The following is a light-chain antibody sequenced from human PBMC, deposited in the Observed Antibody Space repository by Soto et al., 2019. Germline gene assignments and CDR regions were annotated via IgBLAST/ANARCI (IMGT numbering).Light chain of an antibody. CDR1: SSDVGGYNY. Sequence: QSVLTQPASVSGSPGQSITISCTGTSSDVGGYNYVSWYQQHPGKAPKLMIYEVNNRPSGVSNRFSGSKSGNTASLTVSGLQADDEADYYCSSYAGSTNLRVFGTGTKVTVL. V-gene: IGLV2-14*01. CDR2: EVN. J-gene: IGLJ1*01. CDR3: SSYAGSTNLRV.